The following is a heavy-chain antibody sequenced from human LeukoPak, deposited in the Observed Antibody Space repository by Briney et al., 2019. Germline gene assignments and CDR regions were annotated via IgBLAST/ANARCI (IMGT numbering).Heavy chain of an antibody. Sequence: PGGSLRLSCAASGFTFSNAWMSWVRQAPGKGLEWVGRIKSKTDGGTTDYAAPVKGRFTISRDDSKNTLYLQMNSLKTEDTAVYYCTTALYYTTDYGDYYYYYGMDVWGQGTTVTVSS. CDR1: GFTFSNAW. J-gene: IGHJ6*02. CDR3: TTALYYTTDYGDYYYYYGMDV. D-gene: IGHD4-17*01. CDR2: IKSKTDGGTT. V-gene: IGHV3-15*01.